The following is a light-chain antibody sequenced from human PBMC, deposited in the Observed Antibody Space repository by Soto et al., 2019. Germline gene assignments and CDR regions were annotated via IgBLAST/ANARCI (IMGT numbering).Light chain of an antibody. J-gene: IGKJ1*01. V-gene: IGKV3-20*01. CDR3: QQYGDSSWT. CDR1: QSVSSNY. Sequence: EIVLTQPPGTLSLSPGDRATLSCRASQSVSSNYLAWYQQQKPGQAPRLLIYGASSRAAGVPDRFSGSGSGTDFTLAISRLEPEDFAVYYCQQYGDSSWTFGQGTKVDIK. CDR2: GAS.